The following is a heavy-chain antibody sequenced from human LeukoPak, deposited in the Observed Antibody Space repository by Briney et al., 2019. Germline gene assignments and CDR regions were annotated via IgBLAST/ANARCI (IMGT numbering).Heavy chain of an antibody. D-gene: IGHD2-15*01. CDR1: GGFHSSSSYY. CDR3: ARHLVGYCSGGSCYWGFRYYYYGMDV. Sequence: SETLSLTCTVSGGFHSSSSYYWGWIRRPPGKGLEWIGSIYYSGSTYYNPSLKSRGTISVDTSKDQFSLKLSSVTAADTAVYYCARHLVGYCSGGSCYWGFRYYYYGMDVWGQGTTVTVSS. V-gene: IGHV4-39*01. CDR2: IYYSGST. J-gene: IGHJ6*02.